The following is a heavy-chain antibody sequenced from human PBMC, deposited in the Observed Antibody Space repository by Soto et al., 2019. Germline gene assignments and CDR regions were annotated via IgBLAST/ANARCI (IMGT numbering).Heavy chain of an antibody. D-gene: IGHD2-15*01. Sequence: GGSLRLSCAASGFTFSSYSMNWVRQAPGKGLEWVSSISSSSSYIYYADSVKGRFTISRDNAKNSLYLQMNSLRAEDTAVYYCAREGGAGGSDAFDIWGQGTMVTVSS. CDR1: GFTFSSYS. J-gene: IGHJ3*02. CDR2: ISSSSSYI. V-gene: IGHV3-21*01. CDR3: AREGGAGGSDAFDI.